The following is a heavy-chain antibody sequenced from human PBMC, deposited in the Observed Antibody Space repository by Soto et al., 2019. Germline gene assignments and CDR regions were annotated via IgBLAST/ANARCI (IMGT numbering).Heavy chain of an antibody. CDR1: GFTFTSYS. Sequence: VGSLRLSCAASGFTFTSYSMNWVRQAPGKGLEWVSYIRGTTHYADSVKGRFTISRDNARSSLYLQMNSLRADDTAVYYCARDDSFAFDIWGQGTMVTVSS. CDR3: ARDDSFAFDI. CDR2: IRGTT. D-gene: IGHD2-21*01. J-gene: IGHJ3*02. V-gene: IGHV3-48*01.